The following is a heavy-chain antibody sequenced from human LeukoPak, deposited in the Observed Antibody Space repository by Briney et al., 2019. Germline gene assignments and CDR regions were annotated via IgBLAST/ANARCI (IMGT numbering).Heavy chain of an antibody. Sequence: SETLSLTCAVYGGAFSGYYWSWIRQPPGKGLEWIGEINHSGSTNYNPSLKSRVTISVDTSMNQFSLKLSSVTAADTAVYYCARDEIAAAGPGWFDPWGQGTLVTVSS. J-gene: IGHJ5*02. CDR3: ARDEIAAAGPGWFDP. D-gene: IGHD6-13*01. CDR1: GGAFSGYY. V-gene: IGHV4-34*01. CDR2: INHSGST.